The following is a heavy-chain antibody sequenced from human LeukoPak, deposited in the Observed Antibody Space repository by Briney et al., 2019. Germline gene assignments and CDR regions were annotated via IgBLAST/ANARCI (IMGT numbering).Heavy chain of an antibody. CDR3: AKDHGSGSYFSDAFDI. V-gene: IGHV3-23*01. CDR2: ISGSGGST. CDR1: GFTFSIYA. J-gene: IGHJ3*02. D-gene: IGHD3-10*01. Sequence: GGSLRLSCAASGFTFSIYAMSWVRQAPGKGLEWVSAISGSGGSTYSADSVKGRFTISRDNSNNTLYLQMNSLRAEDMAVYYCAKDHGSGSYFSDAFDIWGQGTMVTVSS.